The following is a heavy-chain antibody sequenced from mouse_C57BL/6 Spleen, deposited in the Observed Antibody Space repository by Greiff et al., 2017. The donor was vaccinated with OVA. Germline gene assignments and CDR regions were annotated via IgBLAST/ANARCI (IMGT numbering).Heavy chain of an antibody. CDR3: ARWETYYGSSDWYFDV. CDR1: GYTFTSYW. V-gene: IGHV1-72*01. D-gene: IGHD1-1*01. Sequence: QVQLQQPGAELVKPGASVKLSCKASGYTFTSYWMHWVKQRPGRGLEWIGRIDPNSGGTKYNEKFKSKATLTVDKPSSTAYMQRSSLTSEDSAVYYCARWETYYGSSDWYFDVWGTGTTVTVSS. J-gene: IGHJ1*03. CDR2: IDPNSGGT.